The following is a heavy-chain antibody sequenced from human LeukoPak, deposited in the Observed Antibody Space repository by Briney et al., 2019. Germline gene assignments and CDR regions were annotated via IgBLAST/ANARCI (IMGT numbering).Heavy chain of an antibody. V-gene: IGHV1-18*01. CDR3: ARGNRWDYYYMDV. CDR1: GYTFTHFG. J-gene: IGHJ6*03. Sequence: GASVKVSCKASGYTFTHFGINWVRQAPGQGLEWMGWISAYNGNTKFAQRVQGGVTMTTDTSTSTAYMELRSLKSDDTAVYYCARGNRWDYYYMDVWGKGTTVTVSS. D-gene: IGHD1-26*01. CDR2: ISAYNGNT.